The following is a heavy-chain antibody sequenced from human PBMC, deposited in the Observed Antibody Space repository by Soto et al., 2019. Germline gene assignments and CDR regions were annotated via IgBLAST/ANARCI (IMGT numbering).Heavy chain of an antibody. D-gene: IGHD3-9*01. V-gene: IGHV4-34*01. Sequence: QVQLQQWGAGLLKPWETLSLTCAVYGWSFSGYYWSWIRQPPGKGLEWIGEINHSGSTNYNPSLKSRLTISVCSSKKQFSLKLRSATAADTAVYYCARGALDILTGSWSLGDWGQVPLVTVSS. CDR1: GWSFSGYY. CDR3: ARGALDILTGSWSLGD. CDR2: INHSGST. J-gene: IGHJ4*02.